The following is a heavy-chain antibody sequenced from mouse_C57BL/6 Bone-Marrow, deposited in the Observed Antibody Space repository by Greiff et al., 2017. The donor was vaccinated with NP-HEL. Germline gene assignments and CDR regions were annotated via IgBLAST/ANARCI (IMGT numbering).Heavy chain of an antibody. D-gene: IGHD1-1*01. CDR3: ARPYGSSWYFDV. CDR2: ISNGGGST. J-gene: IGHJ1*03. V-gene: IGHV5-12*01. Sequence: EVQLVESGGGLVQPGGSLKLSCAASGFTFSDYYMYWVRQTPEKRLEWVAYISNGGGSTYYPDTVKGRFTISRDNAKNTLYLQMSRLKSEDTAMYYCARPYGSSWYFDVWGTGTTVTVSS. CDR1: GFTFSDYY.